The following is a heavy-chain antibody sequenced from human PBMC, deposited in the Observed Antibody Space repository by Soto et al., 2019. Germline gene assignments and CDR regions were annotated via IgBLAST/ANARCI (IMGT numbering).Heavy chain of an antibody. D-gene: IGHD6-13*01. J-gene: IGHJ6*02. CDR3: AAAGTGTYCYYGMDV. CDR2: IDPSDSYT. CDR1: GYSFTSYW. V-gene: IGHV5-10-1*01. Sequence: GESLKISCKGSGYSFTSYWISWVRQMPGKGLEWMGRIDPSDSYTNYSPSFQGHVTISADKSISTAYLQWSSLKASDTAMYYCAAAGTGTYCYYGMDVWGQGTPVTVYS.